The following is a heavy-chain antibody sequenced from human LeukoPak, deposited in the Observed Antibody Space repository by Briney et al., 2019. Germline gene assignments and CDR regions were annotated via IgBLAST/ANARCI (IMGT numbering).Heavy chain of an antibody. CDR1: GGSISSSSYY. CDR2: IYYSGST. D-gene: IGHD3-9*01. Sequence: TSETLSLTCTVSGGSISSSSYYWGWIRQPPGKGLEWIGSIYYSGSTYYNPSLKSRVTISVDTSKNQFSLKLSSVTAADTAVYYCASRITIFERGPAAPFDPWGRGTPVTVSS. J-gene: IGHJ5*02. CDR3: ASRITIFERGPAAPFDP. V-gene: IGHV4-39*01.